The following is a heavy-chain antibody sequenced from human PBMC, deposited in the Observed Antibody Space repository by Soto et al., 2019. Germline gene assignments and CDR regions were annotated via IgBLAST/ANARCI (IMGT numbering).Heavy chain of an antibody. V-gene: IGHV3-49*03. Sequence: GGSLRLSCTASGFTFGDYAMSWFRQAPGKGLEWVGFIRSKAYGGTKEYAASVKGRFTITRDDSKSTAYLQMNSLKTEDTAVYYCTSGLLLWFGELFKNWGQGTLVTVSS. D-gene: IGHD3-10*01. CDR1: GFTFGDYA. CDR2: IRSKAYGGTK. CDR3: TSGLLLWFGELFKN. J-gene: IGHJ4*02.